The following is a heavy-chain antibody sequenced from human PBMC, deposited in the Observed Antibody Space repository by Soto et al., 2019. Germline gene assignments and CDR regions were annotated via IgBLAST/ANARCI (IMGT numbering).Heavy chain of an antibody. V-gene: IGHV4-59*01. J-gene: IGHJ5*02. CDR1: GGSISSYY. CDR3: ARERIAASSGSNWFDP. Sequence: SVPLSLTCTVSGGSISSYYWSWIRQPPGKGLEWIGHIYYSGSTNYNPSLKSRVTISLDTSKNQFSLKLSSVTAADTAVYYCARERIAASSGSNWFDPWGQGTLVTVSS. D-gene: IGHD6-13*01. CDR2: IYYSGST.